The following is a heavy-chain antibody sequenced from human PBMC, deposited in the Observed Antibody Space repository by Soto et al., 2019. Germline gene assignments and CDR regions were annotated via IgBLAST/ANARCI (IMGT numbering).Heavy chain of an antibody. Sequence: GGSLRLSCAASGFTFSSYAMHWVRQAPGKGLEWVAVISYDGSNKYYADSVKGRFTISRDNSKNTLYLQMNSLRAEDTAVYYCAKEEEGYDFWSGYPAGPLDYWGQGTLVTVSS. D-gene: IGHD3-3*01. CDR2: ISYDGSNK. CDR1: GFTFSSYA. CDR3: AKEEEGYDFWSGYPAGPLDY. V-gene: IGHV3-30-3*01. J-gene: IGHJ4*02.